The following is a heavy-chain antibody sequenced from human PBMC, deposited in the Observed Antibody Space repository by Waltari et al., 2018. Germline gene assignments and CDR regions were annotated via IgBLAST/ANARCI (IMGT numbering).Heavy chain of an antibody. J-gene: IGHJ4*02. CDR3: ARLIRLYCSGGSCYYDY. D-gene: IGHD2-15*01. CDR2: INHSGST. Sequence: QVQLQQWGAGLLKPSETLSLTCAVYGGSFSGYYWSWIRQPPGKGLEWIGEINHSGSTNYNPALMSRVTISVDTSNTQFSLKLSSVTAADTAVYYRARLIRLYCSGGSCYYDYWGQGTLVTVSS. CDR1: GGSFSGYY. V-gene: IGHV4-34*01.